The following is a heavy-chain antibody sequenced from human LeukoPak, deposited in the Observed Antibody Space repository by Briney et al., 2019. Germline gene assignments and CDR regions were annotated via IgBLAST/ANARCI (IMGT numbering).Heavy chain of an antibody. J-gene: IGHJ4*02. CDR3: ARGPRGGYFDY. CDR2: IYHSGST. D-gene: IGHD3-10*01. CDR1: GGSISSGGYY. V-gene: IGHV4-30-2*01. Sequence: SQTLSLTCTVSGGSISSGGYYWSWIRQPPGKGLEWIGYIYHSGSTYYNPSLKSRVTISVDTSKNQFSLKLSSVTAADTAVYYCARGPRGGYFDYWGQGTLVTVSS.